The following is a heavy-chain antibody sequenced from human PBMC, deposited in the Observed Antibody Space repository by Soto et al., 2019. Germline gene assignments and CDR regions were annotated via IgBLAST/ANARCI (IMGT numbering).Heavy chain of an antibody. CDR1: RFTFSDYT. D-gene: IGHD1-26*01. Sequence: PGGSLRLSCSSSRFTFSDYTMHLVRQAPGKGLEYVSAISGDGGSTYYADSVKDRFTISRDNSKNTLYLQMSSLRAEDTAVYFCVKAVFSGYYYVPFDYWGQGTLVTVSS. J-gene: IGHJ4*02. CDR3: VKAVFSGYYYVPFDY. CDR2: ISGDGGST. V-gene: IGHV3-64D*06.